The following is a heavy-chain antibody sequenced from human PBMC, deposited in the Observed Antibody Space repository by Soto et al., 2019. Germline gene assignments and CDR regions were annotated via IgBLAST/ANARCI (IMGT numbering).Heavy chain of an antibody. CDR3: AKDSLDSSSWYRLFDY. CDR2: ISYDGSNK. J-gene: IGHJ4*02. Sequence: GGSLRLSCAASGFTFSSYAMHWVRQAPGKGLEWVAVISYDGSNKYYADSVKGRFTISRDNSKNTLYLQMNSLRAEDTAVYYCAKDSLDSSSWYRLFDYWGQGTLVTVSS. D-gene: IGHD6-13*01. CDR1: GFTFSSYA. V-gene: IGHV3-30-3*01.